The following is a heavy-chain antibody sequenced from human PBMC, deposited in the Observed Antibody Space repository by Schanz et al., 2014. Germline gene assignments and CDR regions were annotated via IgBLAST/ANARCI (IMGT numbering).Heavy chain of an antibody. CDR1: GFSFSSYA. Sequence: DVQLLESGGGLVQPGGSLRLSCAASGFSFSSYAMGWVRQARGKGLEWVSFIYIGGNTYYADSVKGRFTISSDNSKNTLFLQMNRLRAEDTAVYYCARDGYSVVVISPTESFDIWGQGTMVTVSP. V-gene: IGHV3-23*01. J-gene: IGHJ3*02. D-gene: IGHD2-21*01. CDR2: FIYIGGNT. CDR3: ARDGYSVVVISPTESFDI.